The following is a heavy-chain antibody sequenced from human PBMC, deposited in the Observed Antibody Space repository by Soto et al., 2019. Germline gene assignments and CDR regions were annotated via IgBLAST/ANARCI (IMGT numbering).Heavy chain of an antibody. Sequence: QVQLVQSGAEVKKPGASVKVSCKASGYTFTSSDISWVRQATGQGLEWLGWMHPNSGITGYPQKFQGRVTMTRNTSISTAYMELSSLRSEDTAVYYCAVGFRSGWVFDYWGQGALVTVSS. V-gene: IGHV1-8*01. CDR3: AVGFRSGWVFDY. J-gene: IGHJ4*02. CDR2: MHPNSGIT. D-gene: IGHD6-19*01. CDR1: GYTFTSSD.